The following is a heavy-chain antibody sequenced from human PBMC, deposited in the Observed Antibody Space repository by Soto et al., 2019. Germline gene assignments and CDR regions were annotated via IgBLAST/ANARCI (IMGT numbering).Heavy chain of an antibody. CDR1: GFTFSSYS. D-gene: IGHD2-2*01. Sequence: EVQLVESGGGLVQPGGSLRLSCAASGFTFSSYSMNWVRQAPGKGLEWVSYISSSSSTIYYADSVKGRFTISRDNAKNSRYLQMNSLRAEDTAVYYCARGYFTCCSTSCYVWFDPWGQGTLVTVAS. CDR2: ISSSSSTI. V-gene: IGHV3-48*01. CDR3: ARGYFTCCSTSCYVWFDP. J-gene: IGHJ5*02.